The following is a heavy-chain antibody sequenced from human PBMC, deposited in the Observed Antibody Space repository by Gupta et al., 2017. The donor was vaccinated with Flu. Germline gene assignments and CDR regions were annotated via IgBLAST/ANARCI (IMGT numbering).Heavy chain of an antibody. V-gene: IGHV3-21*01. CDR2: ISSSSSYI. CDR1: GFTFSSYR. CDR3: ARESGGWYGGLN. D-gene: IGHD6-19*01. J-gene: IGHJ4*02. Sequence: EVQLVESGGGLVKPGGSLRLSCAASGFTFSSYRMTWVRQAPGKGLEWVSSISSSSSYIYYADSVKGRFTISRDNAKNSLYLQMNSLRAEDTAVYYCARESGGWYGGLNWGQGTLVTVSS.